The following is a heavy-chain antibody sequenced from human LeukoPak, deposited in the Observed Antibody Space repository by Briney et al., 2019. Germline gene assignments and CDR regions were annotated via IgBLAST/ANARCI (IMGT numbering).Heavy chain of an antibody. CDR2: INGDVSYT. D-gene: IGHD3-22*01. J-gene: IGHJ4*02. CDR1: GSTFSSYW. Sequence: PGGSLRLSCAASGSTFSSYWMHWVRQVPVKGLVWLSRINGDVSYTKYADSVKGRFTIARGKAQNTLYLQLNSLSAEDTAVYFCARDKSAYDTSGRSYYWGQATLVTLSS. V-gene: IGHV3-74*03. CDR3: ARDKSAYDTSGRSYY.